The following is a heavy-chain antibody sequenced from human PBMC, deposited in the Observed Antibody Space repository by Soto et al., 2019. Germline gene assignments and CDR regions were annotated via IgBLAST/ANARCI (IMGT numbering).Heavy chain of an antibody. D-gene: IGHD2-21*02. V-gene: IGHV1-69*13. CDR2: IIPIFGTA. CDR1: GYTFTSYA. J-gene: IGHJ6*02. CDR3: ARDPPLYCGGDCAGDYYYGMDV. Sequence: QVQLVQSGAEVKKPGASVKVSCKASGYTFTSYAMHWVRQAPGQRLEWMGGIIPIFGTANYAQKFQGRVTITADKSTSTAYMELSSLRSEDTAVYYCARDPPLYCGGDCAGDYYYGMDVWGQGTTVTVSS.